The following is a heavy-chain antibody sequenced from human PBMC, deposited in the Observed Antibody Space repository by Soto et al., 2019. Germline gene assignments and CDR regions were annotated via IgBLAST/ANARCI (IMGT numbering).Heavy chain of an antibody. CDR3: ARHQARPFFDY. CDR1: GGSFSGYY. D-gene: IGHD6-6*01. V-gene: IGHV4-34*01. Sequence: PSETLSLTCAVYGGSFSGYYWSWIRQPPGKGLEWIGEINHSGSTNYNPSLKSRVTISVDTSKNQFSLKLSSVTAADTAVYYCARHQARPFFDYWGQGTLVTVSS. J-gene: IGHJ4*02. CDR2: INHSGST.